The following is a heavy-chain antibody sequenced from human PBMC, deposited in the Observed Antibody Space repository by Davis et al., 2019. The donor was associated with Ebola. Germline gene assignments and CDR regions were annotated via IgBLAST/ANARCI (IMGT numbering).Heavy chain of an antibody. CDR3: SRDITMKD. CDR1: GFTFSSYA. V-gene: IGHV4-59*08. D-gene: IGHD3-22*01. CDR2: IYYSGST. J-gene: IGHJ4*02. Sequence: ESLKISCAASGFTFSSYAMSWIRQPPGKGLEWIGYIYYSGSTNYNPSLKSRVTISVDTSKNQFSLKLSSVTAAETSVYYCSRDITMKDWGQGTLVTVSS.